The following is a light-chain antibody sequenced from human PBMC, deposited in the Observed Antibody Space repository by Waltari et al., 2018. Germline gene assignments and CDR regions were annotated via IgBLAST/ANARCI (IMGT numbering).Light chain of an antibody. CDR1: QSVSSY. V-gene: IGKV3-11*01. CDR2: DAS. J-gene: IGKJ2*01. CDR3: QQRSNWPGYT. Sequence: EIVLTQSPATLSLSPGQRATLPCRARQSVSSYLAWYQQKPGQAPRLLIYDASNRATGIPARFSGSGSGTDFTLTISSLEPEDFAVYYCQQRSNWPGYTFGQGTKLEI.